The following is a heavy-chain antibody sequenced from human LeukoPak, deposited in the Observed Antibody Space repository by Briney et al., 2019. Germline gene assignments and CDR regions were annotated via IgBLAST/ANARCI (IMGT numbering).Heavy chain of an antibody. J-gene: IGHJ4*02. CDR1: GGSISSYY. CDR3: ARGRNGDYGYYFDY. CDR2: IYYSGST. V-gene: IGHV4-59*01. Sequence: SETLSLTCTVSGGSISSYYWSWIRQPPGKGLEWIGYIYYSGSTNYNPSLKSRVTIPVDTSKNQFSLKLSSVTAADTAVYYCARGRNGDYGYYFDYWGQGTLVTVSS. D-gene: IGHD4-17*01.